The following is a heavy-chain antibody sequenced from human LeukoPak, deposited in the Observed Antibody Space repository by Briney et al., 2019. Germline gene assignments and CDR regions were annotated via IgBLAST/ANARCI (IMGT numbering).Heavy chain of an antibody. Sequence: GGSPRLSCAASGFTFSSYSMNWVRQAPGKGLEWVSSISSSSSYIFYADSVKGRFTISRDNSKNTLYLQVNSLRAEDTALYHCAKETSFEVLTPLRNAMDAWGQGTTVTVFS. CDR2: ISSSSSYI. D-gene: IGHD3-3*01. J-gene: IGHJ6*02. CDR1: GFTFSSYS. CDR3: AKETSFEVLTPLRNAMDA. V-gene: IGHV3-21*04.